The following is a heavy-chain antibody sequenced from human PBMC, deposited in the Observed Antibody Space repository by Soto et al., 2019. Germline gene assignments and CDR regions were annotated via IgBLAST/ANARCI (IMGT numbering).Heavy chain of an antibody. Sequence: PGGSLRLSCAASGFTVSSNYMSWVRQAPGKGLEWVSVIYSGGSTYYADSVKGRFTISRDNSKNTLYLQMNSLRAEDTAVYYCASAGSGYYKVIDYWGQGTLVTVSS. J-gene: IGHJ4*02. CDR2: IYSGGST. V-gene: IGHV3-66*01. D-gene: IGHD3-3*01. CDR1: GFTVSSNY. CDR3: ASAGSGYYKVIDY.